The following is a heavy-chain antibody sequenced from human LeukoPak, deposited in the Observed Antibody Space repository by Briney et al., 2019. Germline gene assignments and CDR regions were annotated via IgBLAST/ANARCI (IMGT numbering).Heavy chain of an antibody. J-gene: IGHJ4*02. V-gene: IGHV1-2*04. D-gene: IGHD2-2*01. CDR2: INPNSGGT. CDR3: ARDRPGGVPAATSLDY. CDR1: GYTFTGYY. Sequence: ASVKVSCKASGYTFTGYYMHWVRQAPGQGLEWMGWINPNSGGTNYAQKFQGWVTMTRDTSTSTVYMELSSLRSEDTAVYYCARDRPGGVPAATSLDYWGQGTLVTVSS.